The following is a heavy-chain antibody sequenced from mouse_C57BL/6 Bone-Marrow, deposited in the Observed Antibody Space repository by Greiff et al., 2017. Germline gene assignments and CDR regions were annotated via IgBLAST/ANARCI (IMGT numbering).Heavy chain of an antibody. D-gene: IGHD1-1*01. CDR1: GYTFTDYN. V-gene: IGHV1-18*01. CDR3: ARRPRLYGSILYWYFDV. J-gene: IGHJ1*03. Sequence: VQLQQSGPELVKPGASVKIPCKASGYTFTDYNMDWVKQSHGKSLEWIGDINPNNGGTIYNQKFKGKATLTVDKSSSTAYMELRSLTSEDTAVYYCARRPRLYGSILYWYFDVWGTGTTVTVSS. CDR2: INPNNGGT.